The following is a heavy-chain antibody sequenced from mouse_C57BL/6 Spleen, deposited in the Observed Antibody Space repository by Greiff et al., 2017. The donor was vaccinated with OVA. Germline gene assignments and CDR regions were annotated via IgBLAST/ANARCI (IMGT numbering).Heavy chain of an antibody. J-gene: IGHJ1*03. V-gene: IGHV5-12*01. CDR3: ARRSITTGTHWYFDV. D-gene: IGHD1-1*01. CDR2: ISNGGGST. CDR1: GFTFSDYY. Sequence: EVKVVESGGGLVQPGGSLKLSCAASGFTFSDYYLYWVRQTPEKRLEWVAYISNGGGSTYYPDTVKGRFTISRDNAKNTLYLQMSRLKSEDTAMYYCARRSITTGTHWYFDVWGTGTTVTVSS.